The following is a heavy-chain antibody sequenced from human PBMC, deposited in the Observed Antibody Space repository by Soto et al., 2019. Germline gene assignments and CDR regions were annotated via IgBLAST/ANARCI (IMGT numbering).Heavy chain of an antibody. CDR3: ARGRYGDY. V-gene: IGHV1-18*01. CDR2: ISAHNGNT. J-gene: IGHJ4*02. CDR1: GYGFTTYG. D-gene: IGHD1-1*01. Sequence: QVHLVQSGAEVKKPGASVKVSCKGSGYGFTTYGINWVRQAPGQGLEWMAWISAHNGNTNYAQKLQGRVTVTRDTSTSTAYMELRSLRSDDTDVYYCARGRYGDYWGQGALVTVSS.